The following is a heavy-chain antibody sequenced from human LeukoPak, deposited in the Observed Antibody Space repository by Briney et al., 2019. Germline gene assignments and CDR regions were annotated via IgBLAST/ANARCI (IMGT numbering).Heavy chain of an antibody. CDR1: GGSFSGYY. D-gene: IGHD3-22*01. CDR2: INHSGSP. J-gene: IGHJ4*02. Sequence: SETLSLTCAVYGGSFSGYYWSWIRQPPGKGLEWIGEINHSGSPNYNPSLMSRVTISVDTSKNQFPLKLSSVTAADTAVYYCARSPPNYDSSGYYDHFDYWGQGTLVTVSS. CDR3: ARSPPNYDSSGYYDHFDY. V-gene: IGHV4-34*01.